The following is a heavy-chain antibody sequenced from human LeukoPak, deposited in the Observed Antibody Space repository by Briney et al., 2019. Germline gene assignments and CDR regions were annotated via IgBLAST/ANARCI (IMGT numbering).Heavy chain of an antibody. D-gene: IGHD6-13*01. CDR3: AREAAAGRDPPDY. V-gene: IGHV1-2*02. J-gene: IGHJ4*02. CDR2: INPNSGGT. Sequence: ASVKVSCKASGYTFTGYYMHWVRRAPGQGLEWMGWINPNSGGTNYAQKFQGRVTMTRDTSISTAYMELSRLRSDDTAVYYCAREAAAGRDPPDYWGQGILVTVSS. CDR1: GYTFTGYY.